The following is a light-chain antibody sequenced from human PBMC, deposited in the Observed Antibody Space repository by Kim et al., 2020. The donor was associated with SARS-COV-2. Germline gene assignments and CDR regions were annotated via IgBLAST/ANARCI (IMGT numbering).Light chain of an antibody. CDR1: NIGSKS. Sequence: SYELTQPPSVSVAPGKTARITCGGNNIGSKSVHWYQQKPGQAPVLVIYYDSDRPSGIPERFSGSNSGNTATLTISSVEAGDEADYYCQVWDSSSDHHYVF. CDR2: YDS. V-gene: IGLV3-21*04. J-gene: IGLJ1*01. CDR3: QVWDSSSDHHYV.